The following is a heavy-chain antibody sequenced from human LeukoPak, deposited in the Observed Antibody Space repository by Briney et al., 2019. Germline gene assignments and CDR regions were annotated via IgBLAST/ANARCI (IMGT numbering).Heavy chain of an antibody. CDR1: GLTFSSYW. V-gene: IGHV3-74*01. D-gene: IGHD3-22*01. J-gene: IGHJ4*02. Sequence: GGSLSLSFAASGLTFSSYWRNWVRQPPGKALGCVSRINSDRSSTSYADSVKSRFTIYRDNVKNTLYLQMNSLRAEDTAVYYCARITYYYDGGWGQGTLVTVSS. CDR3: ARITYYYDGG. CDR2: INSDRSST.